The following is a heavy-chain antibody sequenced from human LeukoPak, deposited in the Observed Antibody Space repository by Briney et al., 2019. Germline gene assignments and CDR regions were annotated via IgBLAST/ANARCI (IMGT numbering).Heavy chain of an antibody. CDR1: GYTFTGYY. J-gene: IGHJ6*03. Sequence: GASVKVSCKASGYTFTGYYMHWLRQAPGQGLEWMGRINPNSGGTNYAQKFQGRVTMTRDTSISTAYMELSRLRSDDTAVYYCARAPNRRTAYYMDVWGKGTTVTVSS. V-gene: IGHV1-2*06. CDR3: ARAPNRRTAYYMDV. CDR2: INPNSGGT. D-gene: IGHD1-14*01.